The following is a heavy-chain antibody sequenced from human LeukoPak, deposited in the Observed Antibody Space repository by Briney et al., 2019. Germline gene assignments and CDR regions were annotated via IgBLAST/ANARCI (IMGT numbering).Heavy chain of an antibody. CDR2: INSDGSST. V-gene: IGHV3-74*01. CDR3: ARDRYYDSSGYVVFDAFDI. Sequence: GGSLRLSCAASGFTFSSYWMHWVRQAPGKGLVWVSRINSDGSSTSYADSVQGRFTISRDNAKNTLYLQMNSLRAEDTAVYYCARDRYYDSSGYVVFDAFDIWGQGTMVTVSS. J-gene: IGHJ3*02. D-gene: IGHD3-22*01. CDR1: GFTFSSYW.